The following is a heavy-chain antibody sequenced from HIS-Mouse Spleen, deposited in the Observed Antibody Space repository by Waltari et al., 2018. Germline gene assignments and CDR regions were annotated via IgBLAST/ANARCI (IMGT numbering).Heavy chain of an antibody. D-gene: IGHD3-3*01. CDR2: IYYSGST. V-gene: IGHV4-39*07. Sequence: QLQLQESGPGLVKPSETLSLTCTVSGGSISSSSYYWGWIRKPPGRGLEWIGSIYYSGSTYYNPSLKSRVTISVDTSKNQFSLKLSSVTAADTAVYYCARGNLLRFLEWLFDAFDIWGQGTMVTVSS. CDR1: GGSISSSSYY. CDR3: ARGNLLRFLEWLFDAFDI. J-gene: IGHJ3*02.